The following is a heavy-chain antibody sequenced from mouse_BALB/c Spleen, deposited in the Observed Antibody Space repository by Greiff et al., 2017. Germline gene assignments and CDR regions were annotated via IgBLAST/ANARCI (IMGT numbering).Heavy chain of an antibody. CDR3: ARMVYYAMDY. CDR1: GYTFTGYN. D-gene: IGHD1-1*02. J-gene: IGHJ4*01. CDR2: INPNNGGT. V-gene: IGHV1-18*01. Sequence: EVQLQQSGPELVKPGASVKISCKASGYTFTGYNMDWVKQRHGQGLEWIGDINPNNGGTNYNQKFKGKATLTADKSSSTAYMELRSLTSEDTAVYYCARMVYYAMDYWGQGTTVTVSS.